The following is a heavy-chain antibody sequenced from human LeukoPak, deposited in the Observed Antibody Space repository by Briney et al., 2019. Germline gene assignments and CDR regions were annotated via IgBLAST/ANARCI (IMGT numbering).Heavy chain of an antibody. Sequence: GGSLRLSCAASGFTLSSSEMNWVRQAPGKGLEWVSYISRSGSTIFYADSVKGRFTISRDNAKNSVSLQMNSLRAEDTAVYYCARERDYYDIVNWFDPWGQGTLVTVSS. J-gene: IGHJ5*02. V-gene: IGHV3-48*03. CDR2: ISRSGSTI. CDR1: GFTLSSSE. CDR3: ARERDYYDIVNWFDP. D-gene: IGHD3-22*01.